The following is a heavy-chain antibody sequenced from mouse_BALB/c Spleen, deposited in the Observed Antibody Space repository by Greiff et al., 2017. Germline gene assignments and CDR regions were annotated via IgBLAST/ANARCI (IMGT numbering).Heavy chain of an antibody. CDR2: ISDGGSYT. Sequence: EVKVVESGGGLVKPGGSLKLSCAASGFTFSDYYMYWVRQTPEKRLEWVATISDGGSYTYYPDSVKGRFTISRDNAKNNLYLQMSSLKSEDTAMYYCAREAPFAYWGQGTLVTVSA. CDR3: AREAPFAY. V-gene: IGHV5-4*02. J-gene: IGHJ3*01. CDR1: GFTFSDYY.